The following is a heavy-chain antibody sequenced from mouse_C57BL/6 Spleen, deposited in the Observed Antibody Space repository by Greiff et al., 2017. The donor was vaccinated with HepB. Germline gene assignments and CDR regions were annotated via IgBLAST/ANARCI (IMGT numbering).Heavy chain of an antibody. CDR2: IRLKSDNYAT. J-gene: IGHJ3*01. D-gene: IGHD1-1*01. Sequence: EVKLMESGGGLVQPGGSMKLSCVASGFTFSNYWMNWVRQSPEKGLEWVAQIRLKSDNYATHYAESVKGRFTISRDDSKSSVYLQMNNLRAEDTGIYYCTGDFYYYGSSPAWFAYWGQGTLVTVSA. CDR3: TGDFYYYGSSPAWFAY. CDR1: GFTFSNYW. V-gene: IGHV6-3*01.